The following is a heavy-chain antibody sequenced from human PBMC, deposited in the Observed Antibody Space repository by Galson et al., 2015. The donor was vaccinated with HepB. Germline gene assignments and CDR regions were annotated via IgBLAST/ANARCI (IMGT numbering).Heavy chain of an antibody. CDR3: ARDLDIAAAGDYYFDY. CDR1: GDSVSSNSAA. V-gene: IGHV6-1*01. J-gene: IGHJ4*02. CDR2: TYYRSKWYN. D-gene: IGHD6-13*01. Sequence: CAISGDSVSSNSAAWNWIRQSPSRGLEWLGRTYYRSKWYNDYAVSVKSRITINPDTSKNQFSLQLNSVTPEDTAVYYCARDLDIAAAGDYYFDYWGQGTLVTVSS.